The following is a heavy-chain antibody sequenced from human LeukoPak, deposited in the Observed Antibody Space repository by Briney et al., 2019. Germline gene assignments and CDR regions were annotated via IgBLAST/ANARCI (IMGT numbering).Heavy chain of an antibody. CDR1: GFTFSTYN. J-gene: IGHJ2*01. CDR2: ISISSTYI. V-gene: IGHV3-21*01. D-gene: IGHD5-24*01. Sequence: GGSLRLSCAASGFTFSTYNMNWVRQAPGKGLEWVSSISISSTYIYYADSVKGRFTISRDNAKNSLYLQMSSLRAEDTAVYYCAREERDGYNYYWYFDLWGRGTLVTVSS. CDR3: AREERDGYNYYWYFDL.